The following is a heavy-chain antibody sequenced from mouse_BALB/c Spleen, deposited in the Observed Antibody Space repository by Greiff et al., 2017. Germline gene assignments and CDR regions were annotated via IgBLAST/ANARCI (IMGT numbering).Heavy chain of an antibody. D-gene: IGHD1-1*01. CDR2: IYPGDGDT. Sequence: VKLMESGPELVKPGASVKISCKASGYAFSSSWMNWVKQRPGQGLEWIGRIYPGDGDTNYNGKFKGKATLTADKSSSTAYMQLSSLTSVDSAVYFCAREEDYYGSSSYAMDYWGQGTSVTVSS. J-gene: IGHJ4*01. V-gene: IGHV1-82*01. CDR3: AREEDYYGSSSYAMDY. CDR1: GYAFSSSW.